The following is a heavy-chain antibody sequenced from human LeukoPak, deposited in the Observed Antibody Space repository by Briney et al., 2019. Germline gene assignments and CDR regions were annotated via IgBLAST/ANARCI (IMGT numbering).Heavy chain of an antibody. CDR3: ARDTRTAQGFDY. V-gene: IGHV4-39*07. CDR1: GGSISSSSYY. CDR2: IYYSGST. D-gene: IGHD2-15*01. Sequence: SETLSLTCTVSGGSISSSSYYWGWIRQPPGKGLEWIGSIYYSGSTNYNPSLKSRVTISVDTSNNRFSLSLSAVTAADTAIYYCARDTRTAQGFDYWGQGILVTVSS. J-gene: IGHJ4*02.